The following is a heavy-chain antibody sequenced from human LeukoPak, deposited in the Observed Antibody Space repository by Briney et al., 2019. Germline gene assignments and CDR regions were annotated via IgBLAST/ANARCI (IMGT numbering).Heavy chain of an antibody. CDR2: ISSSSSYI. J-gene: IGHJ4*02. V-gene: IGHV3-21*01. CDR3: ARVFSESLGLSTPPLDY. D-gene: IGHD3-16*02. CDR1: GFTFSSYW. Sequence: PGGSLRLSCAASGFTFSSYWMHWVRQAPGKGLEWVSSISSSSSYIYYADSVKGRFTVSRDNAKKSLYLQMNSLRGEDTAVYYCARVFSESLGLSTPPLDYWGQGTLVTVSS.